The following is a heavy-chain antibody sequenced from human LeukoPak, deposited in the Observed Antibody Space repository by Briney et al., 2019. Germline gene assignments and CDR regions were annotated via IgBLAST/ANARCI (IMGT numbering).Heavy chain of an antibody. V-gene: IGHV5-51*01. CDR2: FFSGGADT. J-gene: IGHJ3*02. D-gene: IGHD3-16*01. CDR3: DRGGMITFGESHDAFDI. Sequence: GESLLIPCKGSGYSFTSYWIGWVRQPPGKGLGWMGIFFSGGADTRYSPSLQGQVTISADTSISTAYLQWRSLKASDTAMYYCDRGGMITFGESHDAFDIWGQGTMVTVSS. CDR1: GYSFTSYW.